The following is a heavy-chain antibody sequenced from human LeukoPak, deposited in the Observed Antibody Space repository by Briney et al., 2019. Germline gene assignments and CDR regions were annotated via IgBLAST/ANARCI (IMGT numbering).Heavy chain of an antibody. Sequence: GGSLRLSCAASGFTFSSYGMYWVRQTPGKGLEWVSYISSSSRTIYFADSVKGRFTISRDNGKNSLYLQMNSLRAEDTAVYYCARLVGAYCGGDCLDYWGQGTLVTVSS. D-gene: IGHD2-21*02. CDR2: ISSSSRTI. J-gene: IGHJ4*02. CDR1: GFTFSSYG. CDR3: ARLVGAYCGGDCLDY. V-gene: IGHV3-48*01.